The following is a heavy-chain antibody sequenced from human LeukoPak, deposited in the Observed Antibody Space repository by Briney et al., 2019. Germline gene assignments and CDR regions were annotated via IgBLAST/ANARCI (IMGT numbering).Heavy chain of an antibody. J-gene: IGHJ5*02. CDR1: GFKFGSYA. CDR3: ARGGSSWYLWFDP. Sequence: GGSLRLSCAASGFKFGSYAMTWVRQAPGKGLEWVSSISSSSSYIYYADSVKGRFTISRDNAKNSLYLQMNSLRAEDTAVYYCARGGSSWYLWFDPWGQGTLVTVSS. D-gene: IGHD6-13*01. CDR2: ISSSSSYI. V-gene: IGHV3-21*01.